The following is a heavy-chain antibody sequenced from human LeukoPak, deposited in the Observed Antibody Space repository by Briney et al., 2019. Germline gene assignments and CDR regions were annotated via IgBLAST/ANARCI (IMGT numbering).Heavy chain of an antibody. CDR1: GGSFSGYY. Sequence: SETLSLTCAVYGGSFSGYYWSWIRQPPGKGLEWIGEINHSGSTNYNPSLKSRVTISVDTSKNQFSLKLSSVTAADTAVYYCARNYNGYFDYWGQGTLVTVSS. D-gene: IGHD3-10*01. J-gene: IGHJ4*02. CDR2: INHSGST. V-gene: IGHV4-34*01. CDR3: ARNYNGYFDY.